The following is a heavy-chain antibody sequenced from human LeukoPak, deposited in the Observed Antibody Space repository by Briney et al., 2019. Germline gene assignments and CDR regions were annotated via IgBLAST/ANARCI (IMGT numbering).Heavy chain of an antibody. D-gene: IGHD2-15*01. CDR2: T. CDR1: GYSISSAYY. J-gene: IGHJ6*03. V-gene: IGHV4-28*01. Sequence: SETLSLTCTVSGYSISSAYYWGWIRQPPGKGLEWIGSTYYNPSLKSRVTISVDTSKNQFSLKLSSVTAADTAVYYCARFPGSAEYRHYYYMDVWGKGTTVTVSS. CDR3: ARFPGSAEYRHYYYMDV.